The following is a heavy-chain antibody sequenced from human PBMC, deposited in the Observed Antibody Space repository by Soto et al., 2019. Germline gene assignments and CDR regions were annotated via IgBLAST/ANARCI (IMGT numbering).Heavy chain of an antibody. CDR1: GFTFSNCV. J-gene: IGHJ4*02. D-gene: IGHD6-13*01. V-gene: IGHV3-30*03. CDR3: ARDLSSSWPPAY. Sequence: QVQLVESVGGVVQPGRSLRLSCASSGFTFSNCVMHWVRQAPGKWLEWVAVISYDVGYKLYADAVKGRFTSSRDNSKNTVFLQMISLRVEDTAVYYCARDLSSSWPPAYWGQGTLVTVSS. CDR2: ISYDVGYK.